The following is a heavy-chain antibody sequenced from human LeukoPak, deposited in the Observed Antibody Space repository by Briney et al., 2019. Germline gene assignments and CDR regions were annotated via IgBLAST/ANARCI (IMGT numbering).Heavy chain of an antibody. CDR3: AKFDYYDSSGYYNKVLDAFDI. D-gene: IGHD3-22*01. CDR1: GFSFSTYV. Sequence: GGSLRLSCAASGFSFSTYVMHWVRQAPGKGLQWAAVILYDGSNKYFADSVKGRFTISRDNSKNTLYLQMNSLRAEDTAVYYCAKFDYYDSSGYYNKVLDAFDIWGQGTMVTVSS. CDR2: ILYDGSNK. V-gene: IGHV3-30*07. J-gene: IGHJ3*02.